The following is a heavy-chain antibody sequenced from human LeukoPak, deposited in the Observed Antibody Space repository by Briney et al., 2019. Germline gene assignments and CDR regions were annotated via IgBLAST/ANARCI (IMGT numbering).Heavy chain of an antibody. CDR3: ARGRSSKVRGVTTKYYFDY. CDR1: GYTFTSYD. D-gene: IGHD3-10*01. CDR2: MNPNSGNT. Sequence: ASVKVSCKASGYTFTSYDINWVRQATGQGLEWMGWMNPNSGNTGYAQKFQGRVTMTRNTSISTAYMELSSQRSEDTAVYYCARGRSSKVRGVTTKYYFDYWGQGTLVTVSS. V-gene: IGHV1-8*01. J-gene: IGHJ4*02.